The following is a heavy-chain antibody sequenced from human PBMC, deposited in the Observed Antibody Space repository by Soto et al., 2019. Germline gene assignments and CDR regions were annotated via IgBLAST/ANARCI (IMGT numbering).Heavy chain of an antibody. D-gene: IGHD3-3*01. CDR1: GGSISSSSYY. CDR2: IYYSGST. Sequence: SETLSLTCTVSGGSISSSSYYWGWIRQPPGKGLEWIGSIYYSGSTYYNPSLKSRVTISVDTSKNQFSLKLSSVTAADTAVYYCASINSTYYDFWSGYSPGHYYYGMDVWGQGTTVT. CDR3: ASINSTYYDFWSGYSPGHYYYGMDV. J-gene: IGHJ6*02. V-gene: IGHV4-39*01.